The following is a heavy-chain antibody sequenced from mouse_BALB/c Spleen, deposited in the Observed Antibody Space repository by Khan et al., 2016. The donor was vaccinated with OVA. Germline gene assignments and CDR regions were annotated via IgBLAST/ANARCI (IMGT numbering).Heavy chain of an antibody. J-gene: IGHJ2*01. Sequence: QVQLQQSGAELAKPGASVKMSCKASGYTFINYWILWIKQRPGQGLEWIGYINPSTGYTGYNQNFKDKATLTADISSSTAYMQLSSLTSEDSAVYYCARRGLRWDFDYWGQGTTLTVSS. D-gene: IGHD1-1*01. CDR3: ARRGLRWDFDY. CDR1: GYTFINYW. CDR2: INPSTGYT. V-gene: IGHV1-7*01.